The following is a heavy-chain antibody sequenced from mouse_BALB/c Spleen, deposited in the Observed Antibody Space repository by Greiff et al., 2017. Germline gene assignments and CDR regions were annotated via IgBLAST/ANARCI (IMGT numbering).Heavy chain of an antibody. CDR3: ARKGHYYGSSSWYFDV. CDR2: ISSGSSTI. Sequence: EVKLVESGGGLVQPGGSRKLSCAASGFTFSSFGMHWVRQAPEKGLEWVAYISSGSSTIYYADTVKGRFTISRDNPKNTLFLQITSLRSEDTAMYYCARKGHYYGSSSWYFDVWGAGTTVTVSS. J-gene: IGHJ1*01. V-gene: IGHV5-17*02. D-gene: IGHD1-1*01. CDR1: GFTFSSFG.